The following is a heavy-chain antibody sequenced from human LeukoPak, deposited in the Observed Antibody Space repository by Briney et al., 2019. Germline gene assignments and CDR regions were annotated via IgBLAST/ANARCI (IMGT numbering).Heavy chain of an antibody. CDR1: GLTFSSSH. Sequence: GGALRLSCSVSGLTFSSSHMHWVRQAPGKALEYVSAITFHGRDTYYAYSVNGRFTISRDNSKDTLYVQMSNLSPEDTAIYYCVKVGISTYDHWGKGTLVTASS. D-gene: IGHD2/OR15-2a*01. J-gene: IGHJ4*02. CDR3: VKVGISTYDH. V-gene: IGHV3-64*05. CDR2: ITFHGRDT.